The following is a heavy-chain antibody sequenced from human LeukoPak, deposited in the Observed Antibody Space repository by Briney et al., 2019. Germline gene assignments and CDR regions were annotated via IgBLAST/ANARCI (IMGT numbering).Heavy chain of an antibody. J-gene: IGHJ4*02. CDR2: IYYSGST. D-gene: IGHD3-22*01. V-gene: IGHV4-39*07. Sequence: SETLSLACTVSGGSISSSSYYWGWIHQPPGEGLEWIGSIYYSGSTYYNPSLKSRVTISVDTSKNQFSLKLSSVTAADTAVYYCARDLSSDYYYDSSGYYDNWGQGTLVTVSS. CDR1: GGSISSSSYY. CDR3: ARDLSSDYYYDSSGYYDN.